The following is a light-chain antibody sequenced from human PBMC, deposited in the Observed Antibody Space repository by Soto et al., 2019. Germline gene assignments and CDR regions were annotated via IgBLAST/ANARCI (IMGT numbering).Light chain of an antibody. J-gene: IGKJ1*01. V-gene: IGKV3-15*01. CDR2: GAS. CDR1: QSVGGN. CDR3: QQYKNWPPWT. Sequence: EIVMTQSPAPLSVSPGGRATLSCRASQSVGGNVAWYQQKPGQAPSLLIYGASTRATGIPARFSGSGCGTEFTLTISSLQSGDFAVYYCQQYKNWPPWTFGQGTKVDIK.